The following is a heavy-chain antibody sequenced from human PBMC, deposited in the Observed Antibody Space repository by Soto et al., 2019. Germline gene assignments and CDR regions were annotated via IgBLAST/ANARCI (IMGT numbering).Heavy chain of an antibody. J-gene: IGHJ4*02. Sequence: PGGSLRLSCAASGFTFSDYYMSWIRQAPGKGLEWVSYISSSGSAIYYADSVRGRFTISRDNAKNSLYLQMNSLRAEDTAVYYCARDRYGDKAFDYWGQGALVTVSS. CDR3: ARDRYGDKAFDY. CDR2: ISSSGSAI. CDR1: GFTFSDYY. V-gene: IGHV3-11*01. D-gene: IGHD4-17*01.